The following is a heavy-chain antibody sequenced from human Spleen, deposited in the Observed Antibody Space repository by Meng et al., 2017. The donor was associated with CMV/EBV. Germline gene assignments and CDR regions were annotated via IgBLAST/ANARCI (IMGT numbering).Heavy chain of an antibody. CDR3: ARSTGAYPGGAIDI. D-gene: IGHD1-1*01. J-gene: IGHJ3*02. CDR1: GYTFTGYY. Sequence: ASVKVSCKTSGYTFTGYYIHWVRQAPVQGLEWLGWINPNSGGTNYAQRFQGKVTMTRDTSISTVYMDVSTLRSDDTAVYYCARSTGAYPGGAIDIWGQGTMVTVSS. CDR2: INPNSGGT. V-gene: IGHV1-2*02.